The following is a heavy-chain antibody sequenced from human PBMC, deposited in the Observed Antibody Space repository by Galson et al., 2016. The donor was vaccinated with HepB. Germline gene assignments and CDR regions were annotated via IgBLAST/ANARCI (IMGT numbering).Heavy chain of an antibody. CDR2: INTANGNT. CDR1: GYTFISHN. V-gene: IGHV1-3*04. Sequence: SVKVSCKGSGYTFISHNIHWVRQAPGQRLEWMGWINTANGNTIYSQKLQGRVTFTRDISASTGYMELSSLSSEDTAVYYCARDRYYGKSGYYSDVWGQGSLVTVSS. CDR3: ARDRYYGKSGYYSDV. J-gene: IGHJ4*02. D-gene: IGHD3-22*01.